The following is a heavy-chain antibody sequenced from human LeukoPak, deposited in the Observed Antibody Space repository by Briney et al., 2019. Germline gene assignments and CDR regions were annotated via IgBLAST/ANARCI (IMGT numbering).Heavy chain of an antibody. Sequence: ASVKVSCKASGYTFTSYGITWVRQAPGQGLEWVGWISTHNGNTNYAQKLQGRVTMTTDTLTNTAYMELRSLRSDDTAVYYCATIFGVKNFDYWGQGTLVTVSS. CDR1: GYTFTSYG. D-gene: IGHD3-3*01. V-gene: IGHV1-18*01. CDR3: ATIFGVKNFDY. CDR2: ISTHNGNT. J-gene: IGHJ4*02.